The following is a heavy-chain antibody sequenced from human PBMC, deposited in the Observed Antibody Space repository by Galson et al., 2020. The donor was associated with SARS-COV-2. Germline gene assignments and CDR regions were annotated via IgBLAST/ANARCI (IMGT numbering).Heavy chain of an antibody. V-gene: IGHV4-30-4*01. CDR3: ARDPGETTGGMDV. D-gene: IGHD4-17*01. CDR2: IYYSGST. J-gene: IGHJ6*02. CDR1: GGSISSGDYY. Sequence: ETSETLSLTCTVSGGSISSGDYYWSWIRQPPGKGLEWIGYIYYSGSTYYNPSLKSRVTISVDTSKNQFSLKLSSATAADTAVYYCARDPGETTGGMDVWGQGTTVTVSS.